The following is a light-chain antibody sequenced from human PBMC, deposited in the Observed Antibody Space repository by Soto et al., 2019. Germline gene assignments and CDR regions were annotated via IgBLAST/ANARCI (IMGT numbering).Light chain of an antibody. Sequence: EIELTQSPSTLSLSPGERATLSCRASQSVSSSYLAWYQQQPGQAPRVLIYGASRRATGIPDRFSGSGSGTDFTLSISSLEPEDFAVYYCQQRSNWPITFGQGTRLENK. V-gene: IGKV3D-20*02. J-gene: IGKJ5*01. CDR2: GAS. CDR3: QQRSNWPIT. CDR1: QSVSSSY.